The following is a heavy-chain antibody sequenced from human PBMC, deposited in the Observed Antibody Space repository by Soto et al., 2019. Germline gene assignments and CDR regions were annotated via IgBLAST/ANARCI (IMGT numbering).Heavy chain of an antibody. CDR1: GGSFGGYY. Sequence: SETLSLTCAVYGGSFGGYYWSWIRQPPGNGLEWIGEINHSGSTNYNPSLKSRVTISVDTSKNQFSLKLSSVTAADTAVYYCARAVRGVAARRYFDYWGQGTLVTVSS. CDR3: ARAVRGVAARRYFDY. V-gene: IGHV4-34*01. CDR2: INHSGST. J-gene: IGHJ4*02. D-gene: IGHD2-15*01.